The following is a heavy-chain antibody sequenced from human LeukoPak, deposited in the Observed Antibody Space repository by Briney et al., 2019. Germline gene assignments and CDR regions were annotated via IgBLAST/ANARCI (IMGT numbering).Heavy chain of an antibody. V-gene: IGHV4-39*01. D-gene: IGHD3-3*01. CDR3: ARHTIFCSFINCSPFDP. CDR1: GGSFSSALYY. J-gene: IGHJ5*02. CDR2: VSHDGIT. Sequence: SETLSLTCTVSGGSFSSALYYCAWIRQTPEQQLEWIGSVSHDGITKYSPSLGGRVSLSADTSKNAFFMEVHSVTAADSAIYYCARHTIFCSFINCSPFDPWGQGTLVTVSS.